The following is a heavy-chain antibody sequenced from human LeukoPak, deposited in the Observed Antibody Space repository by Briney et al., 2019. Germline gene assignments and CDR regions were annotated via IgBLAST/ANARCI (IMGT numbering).Heavy chain of an antibody. J-gene: IGHJ6*02. CDR1: GFTFSSYA. CDR2: LSGSGGST. D-gene: IGHD2-21*01. V-gene: IGHV3-23*01. CDR3: ASDSPYYGMDV. Sequence: GGSLRLSCAASGFTFSSYAMSWVRQAPGKGLEWVSSLSGSGGSTYYADSVKGRFTISRDNSKNTLYLQMSGLRVEDTAVYHCASDSPYYGMDVWGQGTTVTVSS.